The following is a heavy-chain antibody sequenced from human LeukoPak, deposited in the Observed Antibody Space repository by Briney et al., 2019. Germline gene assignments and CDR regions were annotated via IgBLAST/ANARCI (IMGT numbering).Heavy chain of an antibody. V-gene: IGHV1-18*01. D-gene: IGHD3-9*01. Sequence: GASVKVSCKASGYTFTSYRISWVRQAPGQGLEWMGWISAYNGNTNYAQKLQGRVTMTTDTSTSTAYMELRSLRSDDTAVYYCARDPTVEYYDILTGYNPFDYWGQGTLVTVSS. CDR3: ARDPTVEYYDILTGYNPFDY. CDR1: GYTFTSYR. J-gene: IGHJ4*02. CDR2: ISAYNGNT.